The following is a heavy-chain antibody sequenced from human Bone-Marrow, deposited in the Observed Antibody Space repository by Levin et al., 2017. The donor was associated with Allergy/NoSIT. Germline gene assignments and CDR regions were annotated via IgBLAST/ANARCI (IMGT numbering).Heavy chain of an antibody. CDR3: ARQSISGRHFDY. Sequence: ASETLSLNCTVVGYPIVSGFCWGWVRQSPGKGLEWIATFYHSGRTFPNPSLRSRVTLSADTSKGLFSLSLKSVTAADTAYYYCARQSISGRHFDYWGRGALVVVSS. CDR1: GYPIVSGFC. V-gene: IGHV4-38-2*02. D-gene: IGHD6-6*01. CDR2: FYHSGRT. J-gene: IGHJ4*02.